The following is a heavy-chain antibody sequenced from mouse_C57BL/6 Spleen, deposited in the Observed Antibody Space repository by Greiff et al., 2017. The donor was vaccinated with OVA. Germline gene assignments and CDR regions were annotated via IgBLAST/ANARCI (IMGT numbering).Heavy chain of an antibody. CDR1: GFTFSDYY. V-gene: IGHV5-12*01. Sequence: EVKLVESGGGLVQPGGSLKLSCAASGFTFSDYYMYWVRQTPEKRLEWVAYISNGGGSTYYPDTVKGRFTISRDNAKNTLYLQMSRLKSEDTAMYYCARMATIVTTVFDVWGTGTTVTVSS. D-gene: IGHD2-5*01. CDR2: ISNGGGST. CDR3: ARMATIVTTVFDV. J-gene: IGHJ1*03.